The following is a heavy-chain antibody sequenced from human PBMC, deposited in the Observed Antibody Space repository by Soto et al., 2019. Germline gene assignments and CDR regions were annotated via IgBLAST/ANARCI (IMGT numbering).Heavy chain of an antibody. Sequence: QVQLVQSGAEVKKPGSSVKVSCKASGGTFSSYAISWVRQAPGQGLEWMGGIIPIFGTANYAQKFQGRVTITADEXXSTAYMELSSLRSEDTAVYYCARDEQLEQGDAFDIWGQGTMVTVSS. CDR3: ARDEQLEQGDAFDI. CDR2: IIPIFGTA. D-gene: IGHD1-1*01. CDR1: GGTFSSYA. J-gene: IGHJ3*02. V-gene: IGHV1-69*12.